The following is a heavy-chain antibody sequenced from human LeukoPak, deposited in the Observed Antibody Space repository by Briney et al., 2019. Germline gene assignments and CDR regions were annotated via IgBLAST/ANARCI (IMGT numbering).Heavy chain of an antibody. J-gene: IGHJ5*02. CDR3: ARGCYDWPRWFDP. Sequence: SETLSLTCTVSGGSISSYYWSWIRQPPGKGLEWIGYIYYSGSTNYNPSLKSRVTISVDTSKNQFSLKLSSVTAADTAVYYCARGCYDWPRWFDPWGQGTLVSVSS. CDR2: IYYSGST. V-gene: IGHV4-59*12. CDR1: GGSISSYY. D-gene: IGHD5-12*01.